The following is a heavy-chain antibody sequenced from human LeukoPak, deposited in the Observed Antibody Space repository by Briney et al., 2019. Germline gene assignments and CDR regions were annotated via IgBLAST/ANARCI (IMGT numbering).Heavy chain of an antibody. V-gene: IGHV4-59*12. CDR2: IYSSGTT. D-gene: IGHD6-13*01. CDR1: GXSISSYY. CDR3: ARDSSIWYRGAFDY. J-gene: IGHJ4*02. Sequence: SETLSLTCTVSGXSISSYYWSWIRQPPGKGLEWIGYIYSSGTTKYNSSFKRRVTISVDTSKNQISLKLTSVTAADTAVYYCARDSSIWYRGAFDYWGQGTPVTVSS.